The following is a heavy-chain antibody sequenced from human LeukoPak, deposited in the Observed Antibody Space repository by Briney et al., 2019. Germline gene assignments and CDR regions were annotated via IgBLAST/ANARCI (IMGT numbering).Heavy chain of an antibody. CDR1: GFTFSSYA. Sequence: GGSLRLSCAASGFTFSSYAMHWVRQAPGKGLEWVAVISYDGSNKYYADSVKGRFTISRDNSKNTLYLQMNSLRAEDTAVYYCARAGAVLVHYFDYWGQGTLVTVSS. CDR3: ARAGAVLVHYFDY. J-gene: IGHJ4*02. CDR2: ISYDGSNK. D-gene: IGHD2-8*01. V-gene: IGHV3-30*01.